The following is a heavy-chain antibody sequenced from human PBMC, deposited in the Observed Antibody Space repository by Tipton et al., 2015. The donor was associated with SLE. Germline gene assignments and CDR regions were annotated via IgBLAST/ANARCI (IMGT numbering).Heavy chain of an antibody. V-gene: IGHV4-59*01. J-gene: IGHJ3*02. Sequence: TLSLTCTVSGGSISSFYWSWIRQPPGKGLEWIGYFYYSGSTNYNPSLKSRVTISVDTSKNQFSLKLTSVTAADTAVYYCATSGGDLAFDIWGQGTLVTVSS. CDR1: GGSISSFY. CDR2: FYYSGST. D-gene: IGHD3-16*01. CDR3: ATSGGDLAFDI.